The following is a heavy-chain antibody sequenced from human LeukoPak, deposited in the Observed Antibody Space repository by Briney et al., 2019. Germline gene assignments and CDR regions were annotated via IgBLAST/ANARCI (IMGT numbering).Heavy chain of an antibody. CDR2: SYYSGST. Sequence: SETLSLTCTVSGGSISSYYWSWIRQPPGKGLEWIGYSYYSGSTNYNPSLKSRVTISVDTSKNQFSLKLSSVTAADTAVYYCARGKICSGGSCYSWYFDLWGRGTLVTVSS. CDR3: ARGKICSGGSCYSWYFDL. J-gene: IGHJ2*01. D-gene: IGHD2-15*01. V-gene: IGHV4-59*01. CDR1: GGSISSYY.